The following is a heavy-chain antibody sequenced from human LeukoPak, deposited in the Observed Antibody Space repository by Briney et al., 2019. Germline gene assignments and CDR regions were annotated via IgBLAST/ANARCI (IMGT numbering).Heavy chain of an antibody. CDR2: ISGSGGST. Sequence: HPGGSLNLSCAAPGLTFSTFPWTGVARPPGKGRDWVSAISGSGGSTYYADSVKGRLTISRDNSKNTLYLQMNSLRAEDTAVYYCANEGNGYVWGSYRYNFDYWGQGTLVTVSS. V-gene: IGHV3-23*01. CDR1: GLTFSTFP. CDR3: ANEGNGYVWGSYRYNFDY. D-gene: IGHD3-16*02. J-gene: IGHJ4*02.